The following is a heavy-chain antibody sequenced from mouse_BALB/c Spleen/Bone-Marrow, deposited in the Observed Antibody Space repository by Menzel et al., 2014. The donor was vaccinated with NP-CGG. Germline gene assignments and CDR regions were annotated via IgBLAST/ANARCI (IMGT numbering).Heavy chain of an antibody. J-gene: IGHJ3*01. CDR3: ARKEGFWGTFAY. V-gene: IGHV1-9*01. Sequence: LVESGAELVKPGASVKISCKATGYTFSSYWIEWVKQRPGHGLEWIGEILPGSGSTKYNEKFKGKATFTADTSSNTAYMQLSSLTSEDSAVYYCARKEGFWGTFAYWGQGTLVTVSA. D-gene: IGHD4-1*01. CDR2: ILPGSGST. CDR1: GYTFSSYW.